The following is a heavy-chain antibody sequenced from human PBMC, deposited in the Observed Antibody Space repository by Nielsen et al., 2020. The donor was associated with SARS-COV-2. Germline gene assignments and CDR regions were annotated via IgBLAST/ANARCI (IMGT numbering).Heavy chain of an antibody. D-gene: IGHD5-12*01. V-gene: IGHV3-11*01. CDR3: AHSPASGYEYPDRWYFDL. CDR2: INTPATI. CDR1: GFTFSDYY. Sequence: GESLKISCAASGFTFSDYYMSWVRQSPGRGLEWVSYINTPATIYYADSLKGRFTITRDTSKNQVVLTLTNMDPVDTATYFCAHSPASGYEYPDRWYFDLWGRGTLVTVSS. J-gene: IGHJ2*01.